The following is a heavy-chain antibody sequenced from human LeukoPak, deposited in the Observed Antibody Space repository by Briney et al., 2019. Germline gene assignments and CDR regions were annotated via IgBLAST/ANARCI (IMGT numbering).Heavy chain of an antibody. CDR2: ISSSSSYI. D-gene: IGHD6-19*01. CDR1: GFTFSSYS. CDR3: ARTNTEYSSGWYSFDP. V-gene: IGHV3-21*01. Sequence: GGSLRLSCAASGFTFSSYSMNWVRQAPGKGLEWVSSISSSSSYIYYADSVKGRFTISRDNAKNSLYLQMNSLGAEDTAVYYCARTNTEYSSGWYSFDPWGQGTLVTVSS. J-gene: IGHJ5*02.